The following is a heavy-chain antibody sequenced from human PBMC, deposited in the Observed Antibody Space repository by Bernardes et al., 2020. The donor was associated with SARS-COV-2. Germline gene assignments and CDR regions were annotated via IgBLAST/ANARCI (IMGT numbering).Heavy chain of an antibody. Sequence: GRSLRLSCAASGFTFSSYWMHWVSQGPGKGLVWVSRINSDGRTTTYADSVKGRFTISRDNGKNTLYLQMNSLRAEDTAVYYCVRGPSDGHGRFEYWGQGALVTVSS. CDR1: GFTFSSYW. V-gene: IGHV3-74*01. J-gene: IGHJ4*02. CDR3: VRGPSDGHGRFEY. CDR2: INSDGRTT.